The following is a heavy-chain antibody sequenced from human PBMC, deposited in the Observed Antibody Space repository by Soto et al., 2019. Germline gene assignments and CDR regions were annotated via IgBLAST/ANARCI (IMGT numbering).Heavy chain of an antibody. CDR2: IWYDGSNK. Sequence: GGSLRLSCAASGFTFSSYGMHWVRQAPGKGLEWVAVIWYDGSNKYYADSVKGRFTISRDNSKNTLYLQMNSLRAEDTAVYYCARSTYYDFCSGYYTSYCHPYLYAGMDVLGPGATDTVSS. J-gene: IGHJ6*02. CDR1: GFTFSSYG. CDR3: ARSTYYDFCSGYYTSYCHPYLYAGMDV. V-gene: IGHV3-33*01. D-gene: IGHD3-3*01.